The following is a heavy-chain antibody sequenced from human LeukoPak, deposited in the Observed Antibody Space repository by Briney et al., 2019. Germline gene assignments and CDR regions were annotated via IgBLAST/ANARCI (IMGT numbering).Heavy chain of an antibody. D-gene: IGHD6-19*01. CDR2: TSASGGNT. Sequence: GGSLRLSCAASGFTFSNYGMSWVRQAPGKGLEWVSGTSASGGNTYYADSVKGRFTISRDNSKNTLYLQMNSLRAEDTAVYYCAKAKGAAVAAFLRYFDYWGQGTLVTVSS. CDR3: AKAKGAAVAAFLRYFDY. CDR1: GFTFSNYG. J-gene: IGHJ4*02. V-gene: IGHV3-23*01.